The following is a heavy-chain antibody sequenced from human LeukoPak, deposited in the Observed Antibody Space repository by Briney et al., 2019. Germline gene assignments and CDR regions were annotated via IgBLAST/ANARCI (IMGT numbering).Heavy chain of an antibody. V-gene: IGHV3-48*03. J-gene: IGHJ3*02. CDR2: ISSSGSTI. CDR1: GFTFSSYE. D-gene: IGHD3-16*02. Sequence: GGSLRLSCAASGFTFSSYEMNWVRQAPGKGLEWVSYISSSGSTIYYADSVRGRFTISRDNAKNSLYLQMNSLRAEDTAVYYCARDREYYDYVWGSYRPLRGAFDIWGQGTMVTVSS. CDR3: ARDREYYDYVWGSYRPLRGAFDI.